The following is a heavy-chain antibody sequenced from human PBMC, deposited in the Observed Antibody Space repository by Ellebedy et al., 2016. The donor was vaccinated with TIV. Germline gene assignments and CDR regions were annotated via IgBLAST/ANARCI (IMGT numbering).Heavy chain of an antibody. V-gene: IGHV4-39*02. D-gene: IGHD4/OR15-4a*01. CDR3: ASEPPIFYGAAGIYLKDF. Sequence: MPGGSLRLSCTVSGGPISRSNYYWGWIRQPPGKGLAWIASIYYRGSTYYNPSLKSRLTISVDTSKNHFSLNLTSVTAADTAVDYCASEPPIFYGAAGIYLKDFWGQGTLVTVSS. J-gene: IGHJ4*02. CDR2: IYYRGST. CDR1: GGPISRSNYY.